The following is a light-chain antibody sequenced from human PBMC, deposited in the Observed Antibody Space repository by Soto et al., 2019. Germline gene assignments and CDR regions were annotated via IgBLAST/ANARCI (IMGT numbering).Light chain of an antibody. V-gene: IGLV2-23*01. CDR1: SSDVGSYNL. J-gene: IGLJ3*02. CDR3: CSYVGSSTLV. CDR2: ESS. Sequence: QAASVSGSPGQSITISCTGTSSDVGSYNLVSWYRQHPGKAPKLMIYESSKRPSGLSNRFSGSKSGNTASLTISGLQAEDEADYYCCSYVGSSTLVFGGGTKLTVL.